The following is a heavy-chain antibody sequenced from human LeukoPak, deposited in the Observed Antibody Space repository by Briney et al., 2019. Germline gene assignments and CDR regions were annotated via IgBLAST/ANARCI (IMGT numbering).Heavy chain of an antibody. CDR1: GFTFSSYW. Sequence: PGGSLRLSCAASGFTFSSYWMSWVRQAPGKGLEWVANINQDGSEKYYVDSVKGRFTISRDNAKNSLYLQMNSLRAEDTAVYYCARGAERTYYDFWSGYSHYYYYYMDVWGKGTTVTVSS. J-gene: IGHJ6*03. D-gene: IGHD3-3*01. CDR2: INQDGSEK. V-gene: IGHV3-7*01. CDR3: ARGAERTYYDFWSGYSHYYYYYMDV.